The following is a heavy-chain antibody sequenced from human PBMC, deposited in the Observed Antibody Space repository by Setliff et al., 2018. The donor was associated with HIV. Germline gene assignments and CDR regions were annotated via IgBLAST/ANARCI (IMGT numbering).Heavy chain of an antibody. Sequence: GASVKVPCKTSGYTFSNYPIHWLRQAPGQRHEWMGWVNTGKGDTKYSQRFQDRLTITTDSSASSVYIELSSLSSDDTAIYYCARDRFTLTSSIFGFWGHGTLVTVSS. CDR1: GYTFSNYP. CDR3: ARDRFTLTSSIFGF. CDR2: VNTGKGDT. V-gene: IGHV1-3*04. D-gene: IGHD3-3*01. J-gene: IGHJ4*01.